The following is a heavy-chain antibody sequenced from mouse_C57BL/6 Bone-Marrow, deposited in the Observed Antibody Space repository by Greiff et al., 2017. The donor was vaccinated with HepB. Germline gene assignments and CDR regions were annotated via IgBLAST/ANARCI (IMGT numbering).Heavy chain of an antibody. D-gene: IGHD3-2*01. V-gene: IGHV1-81*01. J-gene: IGHJ2*01. CDR2: IYPRSGNT. CDR1: GYTFTSYG. Sequence: QVQLQQSGAELARPGASVKLSCKASGYTFTSYGISWVKQRTGQGLEWIGEIYPRSGNTYHNEKFKGKATLTADKSSSTAYMELRSLTSEDSAVYFCARNLRQLPGYWGQGTTLTVSS. CDR3: ARNLRQLPGY.